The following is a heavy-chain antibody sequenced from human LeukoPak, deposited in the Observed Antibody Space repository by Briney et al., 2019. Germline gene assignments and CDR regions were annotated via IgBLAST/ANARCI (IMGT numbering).Heavy chain of an antibody. V-gene: IGHV4-39*07. Sequence: SETLSLTCTVSGGSISSSSYYWGWIRQPPGKGLEWIGSIYYSGSTYYNPSLKSRVTISVDTSKNQFSLKLSSVTAADTAVYYCASSGVAPFFDYWGQGTLVTVSS. CDR1: GGSISSSSYY. J-gene: IGHJ4*02. D-gene: IGHD3-3*01. CDR3: ASSGVAPFFDY. CDR2: IYYSGST.